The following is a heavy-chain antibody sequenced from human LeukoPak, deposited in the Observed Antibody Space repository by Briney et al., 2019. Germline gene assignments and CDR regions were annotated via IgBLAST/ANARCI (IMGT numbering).Heavy chain of an antibody. D-gene: IGHD3-22*01. CDR1: GYTFTSYG. V-gene: IGHV1-18*01. CDR3: ARTRITMIVVVKDFDY. Sequence: ASVKVSCKASGYTFTSYGISWVRQAPGQGLEWMGWISAYNGNTNYAQTLQGRVTMTTDTSTSTDYMELRSLRSDDTAVYYCARTRITMIVVVKDFDYWGQGTLVTVSS. J-gene: IGHJ4*02. CDR2: ISAYNGNT.